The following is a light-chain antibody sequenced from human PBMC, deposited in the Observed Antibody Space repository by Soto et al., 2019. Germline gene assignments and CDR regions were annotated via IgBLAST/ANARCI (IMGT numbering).Light chain of an antibody. V-gene: IGLV4-69*01. CDR3: QTWGTGIQV. J-gene: IGLJ1*01. Sequence: QLVLTQSPSASASLGASVKLTCTLSSGHSSYAIAWHQQQPEKGPRYLMTLNGDGSHSKGDGIPDRFSGSSSGAERYLSISSLQSEDEADYYCQTWGTGIQVFGTGTKLTVL. CDR1: SGHSSYA. CDR2: LNGDGSH.